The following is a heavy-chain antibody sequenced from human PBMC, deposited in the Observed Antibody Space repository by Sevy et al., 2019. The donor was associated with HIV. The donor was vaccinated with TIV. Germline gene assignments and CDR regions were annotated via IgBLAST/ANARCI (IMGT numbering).Heavy chain of an antibody. V-gene: IGHV3-21*01. CDR2: ISSSSTYI. CDR3: ARDLVIPATTDYFYYGMDV. J-gene: IGHJ6*02. Sequence: GGSLRLSCAASGFTIRTYNMNWVRQAPGKGLEWVSSISSSSTYIDYADSVKGRFTISRDNARNSLYLQMSSLRAEDTAVYYCARDLVIPATTDYFYYGMDVWGQGTTVTVSS. D-gene: IGHD2-15*01. CDR1: GFTIRTYN.